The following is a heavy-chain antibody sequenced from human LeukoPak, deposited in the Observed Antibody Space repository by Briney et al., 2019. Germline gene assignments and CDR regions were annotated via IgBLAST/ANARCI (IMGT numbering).Heavy chain of an antibody. CDR1: GGSISSCY. J-gene: IGHJ4*02. Sequence: SETLSLTCTVSGGSISSCYWSWIRQPPGKGLEWIGYIYYSGSTNYNPSLKSRVTISVDTSKNQFSLKLSSVTAADTAVYYCARDYYDSSGDYYFDYWGQGTLVTVSS. D-gene: IGHD3-22*01. V-gene: IGHV4-59*01. CDR2: IYYSGST. CDR3: ARDYYDSSGDYYFDY.